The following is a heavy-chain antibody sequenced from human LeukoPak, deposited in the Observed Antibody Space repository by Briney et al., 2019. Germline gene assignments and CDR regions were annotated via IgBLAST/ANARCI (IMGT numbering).Heavy chain of an antibody. J-gene: IGHJ6*03. D-gene: IGHD2-2*01. V-gene: IGHV3-64*01. CDR2: ISSNGGST. CDR1: GFTFSSYA. Sequence: GGSLRLSCAASGFTFSSYAMHSVRQAPGKGLEYVSAISSNGGSTYYANSVKGRFTISRDNSKNTLYLQMGSLRAEDMAVYYCARVRGYCSSTSCYSEGGYYYYYYMDVWGKGTTVTVSS. CDR3: ARVRGYCSSTSCYSEGGYYYYYYMDV.